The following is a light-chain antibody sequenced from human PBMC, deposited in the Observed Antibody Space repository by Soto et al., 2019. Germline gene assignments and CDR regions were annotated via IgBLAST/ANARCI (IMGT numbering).Light chain of an antibody. Sequence: NFMLTQPHSVSESPGKTLSISCTRSSGSIAHNYVQWYQQRPGSAPTTVIYENNQRLSGVPDRFSGSTDGSSNSASLTISGLQTEDEADYYCQSYDSDFVVFGGGTKVTVL. CDR3: QSYDSDFVV. CDR2: ENN. V-gene: IGLV6-57*04. J-gene: IGLJ2*01. CDR1: SGSIAHNY.